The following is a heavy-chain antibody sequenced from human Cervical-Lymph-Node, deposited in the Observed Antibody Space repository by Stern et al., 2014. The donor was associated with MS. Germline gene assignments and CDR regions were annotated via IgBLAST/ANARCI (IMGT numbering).Heavy chain of an antibody. CDR2: INLDSGDT. CDR3: ARGALYPPQPDY. Sequence: QVQLVESGAEIKKPGASVKVSCKASGFTFTAYYLHWVRQAPGQGLEWLGRINLDSGDTKYTQKSEDRVTLTWDTSIKTAYMELSRLRSDDTAVYYCARGALYPPQPDYWGQGTLVTFSS. V-gene: IGHV1-2*06. D-gene: IGHD2-15*01. CDR1: GFTFTAYY. J-gene: IGHJ4*02.